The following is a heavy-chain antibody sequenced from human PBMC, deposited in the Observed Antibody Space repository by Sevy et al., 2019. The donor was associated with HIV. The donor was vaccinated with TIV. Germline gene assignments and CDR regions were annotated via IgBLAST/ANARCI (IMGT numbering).Heavy chain of an antibody. Sequence: GGSLRLSCAASGFTFSSYAMHWVRQAPGKGLEWVSSISSSSSYVYHADSVKGRFTISRDNAKNSLYLQMNSLRAEDTAVYYCAKWDADRRWFFDYWGQEPWSPSPQ. V-gene: IGHV3-21*06. CDR1: GFTFSSYA. CDR2: ISSSSSYV. J-gene: IGHJ4*01. D-gene: IGHD1-26*01. CDR3: AKWDADRRWFFDY.